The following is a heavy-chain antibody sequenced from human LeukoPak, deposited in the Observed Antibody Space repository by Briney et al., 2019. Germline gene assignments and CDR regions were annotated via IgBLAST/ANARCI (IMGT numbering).Heavy chain of an antibody. CDR3: ARPPRDSYYSPFDY. CDR1: GFPFDDYW. Sequence: PGGPLRLSCETSGFPFDDYWMSWVRQAPGKGLEWVATIKKDGSETFYVDSVKGRFTISRDNIKNSLYLQMNSLRAEDTAVYYCARPPRDSYYSPFDYWGQGTLVTVSS. D-gene: IGHD3-10*01. V-gene: IGHV3-7*01. J-gene: IGHJ4*02. CDR2: IKKDGSET.